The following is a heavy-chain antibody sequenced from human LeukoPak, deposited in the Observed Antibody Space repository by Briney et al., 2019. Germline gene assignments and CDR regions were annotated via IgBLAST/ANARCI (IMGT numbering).Heavy chain of an antibody. D-gene: IGHD3-22*01. CDR3: ATGNYYDSRGYYTFGY. CDR2: INGDGSTT. Sequence: GGPLRLSCAASGFTLSRYWMHWVRQVPGKGLVWVSLINGDGSTTSDADFVKGRFTISRDNAKNTLSLQVNSLRAEDTAVYYCATGNYYDSRGYYTFGYWGQGTLVTVSS. V-gene: IGHV3-74*01. J-gene: IGHJ4*02. CDR1: GFTLSRYW.